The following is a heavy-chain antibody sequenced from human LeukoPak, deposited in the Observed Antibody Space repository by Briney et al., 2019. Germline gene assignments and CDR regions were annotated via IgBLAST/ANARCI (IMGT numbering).Heavy chain of an antibody. J-gene: IGHJ6*02. CDR3: ARGAATPLVPRMNYGMDV. CDR2: IIPILGMA. CDR1: GGTFSSYT. Sequence: ASVKVSCKASGGTFSSYTISWVRQAPGQGLEWMGRIIPILGMANYAQKFQGRVTITADKSTSTAYMELSSLRSEDTAVYYCARGAATPLVPRMNYGMDVWGQGTTVTVSS. D-gene: IGHD2-15*01. V-gene: IGHV1-69*02.